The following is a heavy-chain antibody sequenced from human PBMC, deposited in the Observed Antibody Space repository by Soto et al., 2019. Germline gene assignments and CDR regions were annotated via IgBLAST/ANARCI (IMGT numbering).Heavy chain of an antibody. CDR2: IWYDGSNT. CDR3: ARQDCSTTNCYGRQDYFGLDV. D-gene: IGHD2-2*01. CDR1: GFTFSGYG. V-gene: IGHV3-33*01. Sequence: QVQLVESGGGVVQPGRSLRLSCATSGFTFSGYGMHWVRQAPGKGLERGSFIWYDGSNTYYADSVKGRFTISRDNSKHTRYLQMERLRAEDTAVYYCARQDCSTTNCYGRQDYFGLDVW. J-gene: IGHJ6*01.